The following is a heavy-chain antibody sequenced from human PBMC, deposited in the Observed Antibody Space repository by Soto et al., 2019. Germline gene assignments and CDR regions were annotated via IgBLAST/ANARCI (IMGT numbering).Heavy chain of an antibody. J-gene: IGHJ4*02. Sequence: SVKVSCKASGYTFTGYYMHWVRQAPGQGLEWMGWINPNSGGTNYAQKFQGRVTMTRDTSISTAYMELSRLRSDDTAVYYCARVNLMARKSYYFDYWGQGTLVTVSS. CDR1: GYTFTGYY. CDR2: INPNSGGT. V-gene: IGHV1-2*02. D-gene: IGHD5-12*01. CDR3: ARVNLMARKSYYFDY.